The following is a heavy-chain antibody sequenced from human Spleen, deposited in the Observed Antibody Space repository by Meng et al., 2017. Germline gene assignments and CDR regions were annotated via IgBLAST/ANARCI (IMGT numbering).Heavy chain of an antibody. J-gene: IGHJ5*02. CDR3: ARERITMVRGVLVNWFDP. V-gene: IGHV3-30*04. CDR2: ISYDGSNK. D-gene: IGHD3-10*01. CDR1: GFTFSSYA. Sequence: GESLKISCAASGFTFSSYAMHWVRQAPGKGLEWVAVISYDGSNKYYADSVKGRFTISRDNSKNTLYLQMNSLRAEDTAVYYCARERITMVRGVLVNWFDPWGQETLVTVSS.